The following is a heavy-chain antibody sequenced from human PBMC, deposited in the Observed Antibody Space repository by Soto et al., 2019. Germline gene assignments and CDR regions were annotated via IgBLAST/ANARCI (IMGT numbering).Heavy chain of an antibody. CDR1: GFTFSSYA. V-gene: IGHV3-23*01. Sequence: EVQLLESGGGLVQPGRSLRLSCAASGFTFSSYAMHWVRQAPGKGLEWVSAMSGTGGSTYYADSVKGRFTISRDNSKNTLYLQMNSLRVEDTAVFYCAKAGFSSGWSPSCFDYWGQGTLVTVSS. J-gene: IGHJ4*02. CDR2: MSGTGGST. CDR3: AKAGFSSGWSPSCFDY. D-gene: IGHD6-19*01.